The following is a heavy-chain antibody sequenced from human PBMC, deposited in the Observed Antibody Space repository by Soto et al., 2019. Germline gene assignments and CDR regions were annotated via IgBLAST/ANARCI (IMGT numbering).Heavy chain of an antibody. CDR3: ARARPDIVVVVAATPASTWFDP. Sequence: SETLSLTCAVYGGSFSGYYWSWIRQPPGKGLEWIGEINHSGSTNYNPSLKSRVTISVDTSKNQFSLKLSSVTAADTAVYYCARARPDIVVVVAATPASTWFDPWGQGALVTVSS. J-gene: IGHJ5*02. D-gene: IGHD2-15*01. V-gene: IGHV4-34*01. CDR1: GGSFSGYY. CDR2: INHSGST.